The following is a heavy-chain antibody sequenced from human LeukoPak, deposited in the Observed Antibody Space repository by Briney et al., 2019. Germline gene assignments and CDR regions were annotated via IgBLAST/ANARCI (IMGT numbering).Heavy chain of an antibody. J-gene: IGHJ4*02. CDR3: ARAIYCSSTSCYPGGFDY. V-gene: IGHV3-13*01. CDR1: GFTFSSYD. D-gene: IGHD2-2*01. Sequence: GGSLRLSCAASGFTFSSYDMHWVRQATGKGLGWVSAIGTAGDTYYPGSVKGRFTISRENAKNSLYLQMNSLRAGDTAVYYCARAIYCSSTSCYPGGFDYWGQETLVTVSS. CDR2: IGTAGDT.